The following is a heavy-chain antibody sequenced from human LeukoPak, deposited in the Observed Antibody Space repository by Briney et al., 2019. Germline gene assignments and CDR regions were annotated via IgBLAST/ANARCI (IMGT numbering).Heavy chain of an antibody. J-gene: IGHJ4*02. V-gene: IGHV3-21*04. CDR1: GFTFSSYS. Sequence: GGSLRLSCAASGFTFSSYSMNWVRQAPGKGLEWVSSISSSSSYIYYADSVKGRFTISRDNAKNSLYLQMNSLRAEDSGVYYCATDRERDPSVYYLVGGQGTLITVSS. D-gene: IGHD3-22*01. CDR2: ISSSSSYI. CDR3: ATDRERDPSVYYLV.